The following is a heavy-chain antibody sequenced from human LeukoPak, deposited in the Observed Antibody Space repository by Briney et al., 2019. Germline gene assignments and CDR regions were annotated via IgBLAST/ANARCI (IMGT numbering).Heavy chain of an antibody. D-gene: IGHD6-13*01. CDR1: GFTFSSYS. Sequence: GGSLRLSCAASGFTFSSYSMNWVRQAPGKGLEWVSSISSSSSYIYYADSVKGRFTISRDNAKNSLYLQMNGLRAEDTAVYYCARGIAAAGLDYWGQGTLVTVSS. CDR2: ISSSSSYI. J-gene: IGHJ4*02. V-gene: IGHV3-21*01. CDR3: ARGIAAAGLDY.